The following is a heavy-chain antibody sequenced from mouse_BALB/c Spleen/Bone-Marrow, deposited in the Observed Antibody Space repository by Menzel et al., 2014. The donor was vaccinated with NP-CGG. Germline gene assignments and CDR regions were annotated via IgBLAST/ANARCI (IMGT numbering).Heavy chain of an antibody. Sequence: VQRVESGAELVRPGASVKLSCKASGYTFTSYWINWVKQRPGQGLEWIGNIYPSDSYTNYNQKFKDKATLTVDKSSSSAYMQLSSPTSEDSAVYYCTRTGGDGYDWFAYWGQGTLVTVSA. CDR2: IYPSDSYT. J-gene: IGHJ3*01. V-gene: IGHV1-69*02. CDR1: GYTFTSYW. CDR3: TRTGGDGYDWFAY. D-gene: IGHD2-2*01.